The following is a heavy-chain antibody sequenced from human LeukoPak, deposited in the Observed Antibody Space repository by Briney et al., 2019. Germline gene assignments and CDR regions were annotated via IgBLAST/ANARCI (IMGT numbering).Heavy chain of an antibody. D-gene: IGHD6-19*01. J-gene: IGHJ6*02. CDR3: ARAVAGVTGMDV. Sequence: PGGSLRLSCEASGFTVSSNYMSWVRQAPGKGLEWVSVIYGGGSTYYADSVKGRFTISRDNSKNTLYLQMNSLRAEDTAVYYCARAVAGVTGMDVWGQGTTVTVSS. V-gene: IGHV3-53*05. CDR1: GFTVSSNY. CDR2: IYGGGST.